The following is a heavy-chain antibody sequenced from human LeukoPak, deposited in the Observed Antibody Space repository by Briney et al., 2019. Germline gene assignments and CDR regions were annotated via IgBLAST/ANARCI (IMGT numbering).Heavy chain of an antibody. V-gene: IGHV4-30-2*01. CDR2: IYHSGST. Sequence: PSQTLSLTCAVSGGSISGGGYSWSWIRQPPGKGLEWIGYIYHSGSTYYNPFLKSRVTISVDRSKNQFSLKLSSVTAADTAVYYCAGEGVTIFGVADAFDIWGQGTMVTVSS. CDR1: GGSISGGGYS. J-gene: IGHJ3*02. D-gene: IGHD3-3*01. CDR3: AGEGVTIFGVADAFDI.